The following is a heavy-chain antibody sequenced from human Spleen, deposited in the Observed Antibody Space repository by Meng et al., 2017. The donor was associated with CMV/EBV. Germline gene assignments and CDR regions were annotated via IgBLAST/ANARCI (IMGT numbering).Heavy chain of an antibody. D-gene: IGHD2-2*01. CDR1: GFTFSNYA. CDR3: ARRQHSYCSSTSCYRDYYGMDV. Sequence: GGSLRLSCAASGFTFSNYAMHWVRQAPGKGLEWVAVISFDGSDRYYADSVKGRFTTSRDSSKNTLYLQMNSLRPEDTAVYYCARRQHSYCSSTSCYRDYYGMDVWGQGTTVTVSS. V-gene: IGHV3-30*04. CDR2: ISFDGSDR. J-gene: IGHJ6*02.